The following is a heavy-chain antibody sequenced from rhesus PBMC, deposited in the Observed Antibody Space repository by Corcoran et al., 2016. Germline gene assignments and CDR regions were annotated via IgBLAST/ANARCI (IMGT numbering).Heavy chain of an antibody. V-gene: IGHV4-160*01. CDR2: IYGSVGRP. CDR1: GYSISSNY. Sequence: QVQLQESGPGLVKPSETLSLTCAVSGYSISSNYWSWIRQPPGKGLEWIGYIYGSVGRPSYTPALKCRVTISNAPSKHQFSLKLGAVTAADTAVYYCASCGNMLAPVGVWGRGVLVTVSS. D-gene: IGHD4-4*01. J-gene: IGHJ5-2*02. CDR3: ASCGNMLAPVGV.